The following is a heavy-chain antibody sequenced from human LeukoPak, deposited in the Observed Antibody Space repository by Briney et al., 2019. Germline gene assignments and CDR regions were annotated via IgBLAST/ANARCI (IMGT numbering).Heavy chain of an antibody. CDR3: ASPNYDILTGYFYGAFDI. D-gene: IGHD3-9*01. CDR1: GGSISSSNW. Sequence: SETLSLTCAVSGGSISSSNWWSWVRQPPGKGLEWIGEIYHSGSTNYNPSLKSRVTISVDKSKNQFSLKLSSVTAADTAVYYCASPNYDILTGYFYGAFDIWGQGTMVTVSS. V-gene: IGHV4-4*02. CDR2: IYHSGST. J-gene: IGHJ3*02.